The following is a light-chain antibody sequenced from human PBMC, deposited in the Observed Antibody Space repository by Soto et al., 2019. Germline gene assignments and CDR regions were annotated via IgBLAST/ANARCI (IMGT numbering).Light chain of an antibody. CDR2: KAS. V-gene: IGKV1-5*03. CDR3: QQQYFYWT. Sequence: DIQMTQSPSTLSGSVGDRVTITCRASQTISSWLAWYQQKPGKAPKLLIYKASTLKSGVPSRFSGSGSGTEFTLTISSLQPDDFATYYCQQQYFYWTFGQGTKVDIK. CDR1: QTISSW. J-gene: IGKJ1*01.